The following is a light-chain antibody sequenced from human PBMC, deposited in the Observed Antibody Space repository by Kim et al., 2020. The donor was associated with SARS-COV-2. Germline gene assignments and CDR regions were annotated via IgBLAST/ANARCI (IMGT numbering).Light chain of an antibody. Sequence: DIQMTQSPSSLSASVGGRVTITCRATQSVSSYLAWYQQKPGKAPNLLVYKSSNLQSGVPSRFSGSGSGTEFTLTISSLQPGDFATYYCQQYHNYPYTLGQGTKLEI. J-gene: IGKJ2*01. CDR1: QSVSSY. CDR2: KSS. V-gene: IGKV1-5*03. CDR3: QQYHNYPYT.